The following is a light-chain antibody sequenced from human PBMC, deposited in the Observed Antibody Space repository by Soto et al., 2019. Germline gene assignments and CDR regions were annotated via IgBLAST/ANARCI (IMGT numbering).Light chain of an antibody. Sequence: VMTQSPDSLSVSQGERATLSCRASQSLSGNLAWYQQKPGQAPRLLIYGTSTRATGIPARFIGSGSGTDFTLTISSLEPEDSAVYYCQQHLGRHTFGQGTKVDIK. CDR3: QQHLGRHT. V-gene: IGKV3D-15*01. CDR1: QSLSGN. J-gene: IGKJ1*01. CDR2: GTS.